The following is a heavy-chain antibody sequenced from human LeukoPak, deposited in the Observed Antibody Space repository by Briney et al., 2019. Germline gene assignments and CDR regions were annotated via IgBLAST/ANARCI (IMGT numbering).Heavy chain of an antibody. CDR3: ARDHRVVPATHYYYYYGMDV. J-gene: IGHJ6*02. Sequence: GGSPRLSCAASGFTVSSNYMSWVRQAPGKGLEWVSVIYSGGSTYYADSVKGRFTISRDNSKNTLYLQMNSLRAEDTAVYYCARDHRVVPATHYYYYYGMDVWGQGTTVTVSS. D-gene: IGHD2-2*01. CDR1: GFTVSSNY. V-gene: IGHV3-53*01. CDR2: IYSGGST.